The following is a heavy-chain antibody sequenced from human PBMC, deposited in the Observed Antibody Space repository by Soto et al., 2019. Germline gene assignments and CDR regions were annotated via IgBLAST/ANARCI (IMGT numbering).Heavy chain of an antibody. CDR1: GYSFTSYW. CDR3: AKPVGGTSLDYLDY. D-gene: IGHD1-7*01. CDR2: IHPSDSDT. Sequence: GESLKISCKGSGYSFTSYWISWVRQMPGEGLEWMGIIHPSDSDTRYSRSFEGQVTMSVDKSISTVYLQWSSLKASDTAMYYCAKPVGGTSLDYLDYWGQGTLVTVSS. V-gene: IGHV5-51*01. J-gene: IGHJ4*01.